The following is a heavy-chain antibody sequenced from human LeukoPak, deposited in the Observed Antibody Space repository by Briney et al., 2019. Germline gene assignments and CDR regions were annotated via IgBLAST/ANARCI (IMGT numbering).Heavy chain of an antibody. J-gene: IGHJ4*02. CDR2: ISSSSSYT. D-gene: IGHD3-9*01. CDR1: GFTFSDYY. Sequence: GGSLRPSCAASGFTFSDYYMSWIRQAPGKGLEWVSYISSSSSYTNYAGSVKGRFTISRDNAKNSLYLQMNSLRAEDTAVYYCARDAMLNYDILTGYYGIDYWGQGTLVTVSS. CDR3: ARDAMLNYDILTGYYGIDY. V-gene: IGHV3-11*06.